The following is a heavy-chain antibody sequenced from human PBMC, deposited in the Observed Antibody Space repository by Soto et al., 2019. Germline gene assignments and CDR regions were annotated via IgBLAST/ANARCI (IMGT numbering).Heavy chain of an antibody. D-gene: IGHD3-10*01. CDR3: ARGWFGPDV. J-gene: IGHJ6*03. V-gene: IGHV3-74*01. CDR1: EFTFSGRS. Sequence: EVQLVESGGGLVQPGGSLRLSCAASEFTFSGRSVHWVRQAPGKGLVWVSGIDKVGTGSTYADSVKGRFTSSRDNAKNPVYLQMNSLRVEDTAVYYCARGWFGPDVWGKGTTVTVSS. CDR2: IDKVGTGS.